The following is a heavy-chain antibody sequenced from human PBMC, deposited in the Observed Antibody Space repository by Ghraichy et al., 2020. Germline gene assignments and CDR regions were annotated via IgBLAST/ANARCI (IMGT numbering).Heavy chain of an antibody. D-gene: IGHD3-3*01. J-gene: IGHJ4*02. V-gene: IGHV1-69*06. Sequence: SVKVSCKASGGTFSSYAISWVRQAPGQGLEWMGGIIPIFGTANYAQKFQGRVTITADKSTRTAYMELSSLRSEDTAVYYCASIPRDFWSGYLYYFDYWGQGTLVTVSS. CDR1: GGTFSSYA. CDR2: IIPIFGTA. CDR3: ASIPRDFWSGYLYYFDY.